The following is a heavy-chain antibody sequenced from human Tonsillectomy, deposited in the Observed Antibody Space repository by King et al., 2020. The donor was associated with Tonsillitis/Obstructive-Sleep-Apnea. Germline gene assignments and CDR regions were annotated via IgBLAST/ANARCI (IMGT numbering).Heavy chain of an antibody. Sequence: DVQLVESGGGLVQPGGSLRLSCAASGFTFSSYSMNWVRQGPGKGLGWGSYISSSSSTIYLADSWKGRFTISRDKAKNSLYLQMNSLRDEDTAVYYCARVLYRGCSGGSCEYNWFDPWGQGTLVTVSS. V-gene: IGHV3-48*02. CDR1: GFTFSSYS. CDR3: ARVLYRGCSGGSCEYNWFDP. J-gene: IGHJ5*02. D-gene: IGHD2-15*01. CDR2: ISSSSSTI.